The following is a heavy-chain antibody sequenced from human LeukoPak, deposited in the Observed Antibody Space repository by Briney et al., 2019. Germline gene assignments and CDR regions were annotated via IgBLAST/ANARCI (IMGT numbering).Heavy chain of an antibody. CDR2: IYHSGST. Sequence: SETLSLTCTVSGVSITTYYWSWIRQPPGKGLEWIGYIYHSGSTNYNPSLKSRVTISVDTSKNQFSLKLSSVTAADTAVYYCARTWMVRGVIMGMDVWGKGTRSPSP. D-gene: IGHD3-10*01. CDR1: GVSITTYY. J-gene: IGHJ6*03. V-gene: IGHV4-59*13. CDR3: ARTWMVRGVIMGMDV.